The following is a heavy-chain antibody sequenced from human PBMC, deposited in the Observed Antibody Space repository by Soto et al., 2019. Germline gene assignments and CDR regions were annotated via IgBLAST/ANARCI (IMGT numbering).Heavy chain of an antibody. V-gene: IGHV1-2*02. D-gene: IGHD3-3*01. J-gene: IGHJ6*02. CDR2: INPNSGGT. CDR1: GDTFTYYY. CDR3: ARDLVTIFGVDPGVGMDV. Sequence: XSVQVSCNASGDTFTYYYMHWVRQAPGQGLECMGWINPNSGGTNYAQKLQGRVTMTRDTSISTAYMELSRLRSDDTAVYYCARDLVTIFGVDPGVGMDVWGQGTTVTVPS.